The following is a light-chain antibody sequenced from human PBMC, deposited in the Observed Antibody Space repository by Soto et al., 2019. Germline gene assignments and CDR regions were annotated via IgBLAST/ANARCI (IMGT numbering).Light chain of an antibody. CDR3: QQSYSTPRIT. CDR1: QSMRTY. V-gene: IGKV1-39*01. Sequence: DIQMTQSPASLSASVGDRVTITCRASQSMRTYLNWYQQKPGKAPNLLIHAASSLQSGVPSRFSGSGSGTDFTLTISSLQPEDFATYYCQQSYSTPRITFGQGTRLEIK. J-gene: IGKJ5*01. CDR2: AAS.